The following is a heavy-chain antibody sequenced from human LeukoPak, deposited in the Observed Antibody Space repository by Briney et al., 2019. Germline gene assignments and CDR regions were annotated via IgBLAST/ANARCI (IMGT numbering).Heavy chain of an antibody. CDR1: GFTFSSYA. CDR3: ARKLVGHYFDY. D-gene: IGHD3/OR15-3a*01. Sequence: PGRSLRLSCPASGFTFSSYAMHWVGQAPGKGREGGAVISYEASNKYYADPVKGRFTIPRDNSKTTLYLQMNSLRAEDTAVYYCARKLVGHYFDYWGQGTLVTVSS. V-gene: IGHV3-30*01. J-gene: IGHJ4*02. CDR2: ISYEASNK.